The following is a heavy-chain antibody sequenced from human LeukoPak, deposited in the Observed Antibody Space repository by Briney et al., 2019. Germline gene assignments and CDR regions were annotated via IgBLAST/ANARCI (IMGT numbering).Heavy chain of an antibody. CDR1: GFTFSSYS. Sequence: PGGSLRLSCAASGFTFSSYSMNWVRQAPGKGLEWIGSIYYSGSTYYNPSLKSRVTISVDTSKNQFSLKLSSVTAADTAVYYCAGYQSRVYSSGWLLAKYNWFDPWGQGTLVTVSS. V-gene: IGHV4-39*07. CDR3: AGYQSRVYSSGWLLAKYNWFDP. CDR2: IYYSGST. D-gene: IGHD6-19*01. J-gene: IGHJ5*02.